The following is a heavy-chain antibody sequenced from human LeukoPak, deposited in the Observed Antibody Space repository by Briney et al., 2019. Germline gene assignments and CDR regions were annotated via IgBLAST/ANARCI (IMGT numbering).Heavy chain of an antibody. CDR2: MNPNSGNT. Sequence: ASVKVSCKASGYTFTSYDINWVRQATGQGLEWMGWMNPNSGNTGYAQKFQGGVTITRNTSISTAYMELSSLRSDDTAVYYCARVSGSYYAFDIWGQGTMVTVSS. D-gene: IGHD1-26*01. J-gene: IGHJ3*02. CDR3: ARVSGSYYAFDI. CDR1: GYTFTSYD. V-gene: IGHV1-8*03.